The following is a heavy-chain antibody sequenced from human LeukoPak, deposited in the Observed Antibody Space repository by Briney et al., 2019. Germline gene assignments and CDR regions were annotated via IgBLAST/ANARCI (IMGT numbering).Heavy chain of an antibody. CDR1: GGSISSSSYY. CDR2: IYYSGST. Sequence: SETLSLTCTVSGGSISSSSYYWGWIRQPPGKGLEWIGSIYYSGSTYYNPSLKSRVTISVDTSKNQFSLKLSSVTAADTAVYYCAREGLGRWLQLSGAYFDYWGQGTLVTVSS. D-gene: IGHD5-24*01. V-gene: IGHV4-39*07. J-gene: IGHJ4*02. CDR3: AREGLGRWLQLSGAYFDY.